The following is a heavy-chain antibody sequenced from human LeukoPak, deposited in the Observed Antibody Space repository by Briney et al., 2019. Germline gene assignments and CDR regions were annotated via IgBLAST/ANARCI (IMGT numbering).Heavy chain of an antibody. V-gene: IGHV3-23*01. D-gene: IGHD6-19*01. Sequence: GGSLRVSCAASGFTFSSYAMSWVRQAPGKGLEWVSTISGSGDSTYYADSVKGRFTISRDNSKNTLYLQMNSLRAEDTAIYYCATGKYSNVWSHFDYWGQGTLVTVSS. CDR3: ATGKYSNVWSHFDY. CDR1: GFTFSSYA. CDR2: ISGSGDST. J-gene: IGHJ4*02.